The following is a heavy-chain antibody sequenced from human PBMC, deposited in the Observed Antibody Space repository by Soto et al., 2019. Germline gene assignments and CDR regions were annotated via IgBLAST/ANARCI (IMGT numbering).Heavy chain of an antibody. CDR2: IYYSGST. V-gene: IGHV4-59*01. D-gene: IGHD6-13*01. J-gene: IGHJ4*02. Sequence: SETLSLTCTVSGGSISSYYWSWIRQPPGKGLEWIGYIYYSGSTNYNPSLKSRVTISVDTSKNQFSLKLSSVTAADTAVYYCARLSFDSSTQLDIDYWGQGTLVTVSS. CDR1: GGSISSYY. CDR3: ARLSFDSSTQLDIDY.